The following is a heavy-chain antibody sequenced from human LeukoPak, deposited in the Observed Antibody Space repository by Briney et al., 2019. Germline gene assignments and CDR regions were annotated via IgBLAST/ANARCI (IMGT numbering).Heavy chain of an antibody. D-gene: IGHD4-23*01. CDR2: IHYSGNT. CDR3: ARLRAVVTR. J-gene: IGHJ4*02. Sequence: SETLSLTCTVSGGSISSNTYYWGWIRQPPGKGLEWIGTIHYSGNTYYKSSLKSRVTISVDTSKNQFTLKLSSVTAADTAVYYCARLRAVVTRWGQGTLVTVSS. V-gene: IGHV4-39*01. CDR1: GGSISSNTYY.